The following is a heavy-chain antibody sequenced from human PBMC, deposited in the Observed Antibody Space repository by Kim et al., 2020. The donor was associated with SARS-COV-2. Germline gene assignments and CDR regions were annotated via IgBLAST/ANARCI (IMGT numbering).Heavy chain of an antibody. J-gene: IGHJ4*02. D-gene: IGHD3-10*01. Sequence: GTTFYNPTLKSRATLFVDTSKNQFSVKLTSVTAADTAVYYCARMVAGVRWGQGTLVTVSP. CDR3: ARMVAGVR. CDR2: GTT. V-gene: IGHV4-39*01.